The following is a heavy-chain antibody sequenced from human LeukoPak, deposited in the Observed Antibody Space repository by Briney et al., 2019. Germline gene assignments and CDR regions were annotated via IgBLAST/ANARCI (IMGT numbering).Heavy chain of an antibody. D-gene: IGHD1-26*01. J-gene: IGHJ4*02. CDR2: MYHSGST. CDR3: ARKAYSGSSWFFDY. CDR1: GYSISSGYY. Sequence: SETLSLTCTVSGYSISSGYYWGWIRQPPGKRLEWIASMYHSGSTYYNPSLKSRVTISVDTPKNLFSLKLSSVTAADTAVYYCARKAYSGSSWFFDYWGQGTLVTVSS. V-gene: IGHV4-38-2*02.